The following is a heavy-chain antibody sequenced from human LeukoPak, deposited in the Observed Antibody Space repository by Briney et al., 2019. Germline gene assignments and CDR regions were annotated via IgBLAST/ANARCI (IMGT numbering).Heavy chain of an antibody. CDR3: AKAQYDFWSGDTNFDY. J-gene: IGHJ4*02. Sequence: SCAASGFTFSSYGMHWVRQAPGKGLEWVAVISYDGSNKYYADSVKGRFTIPRDNSKNTLYLQMNSLRAEDTAVYYCAKAQYDFWSGDTNFDYWGQGTLVTVSS. V-gene: IGHV3-30*18. D-gene: IGHD3-3*01. CDR1: GFTFSSYG. CDR2: ISYDGSNK.